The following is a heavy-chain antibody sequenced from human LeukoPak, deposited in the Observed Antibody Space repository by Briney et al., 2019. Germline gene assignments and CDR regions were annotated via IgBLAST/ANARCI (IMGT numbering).Heavy chain of an antibody. V-gene: IGHV3-11*04. Sequence: PGGSLRLSCAASGFTLSDSYMTWIRQAPGKGLEWVAFIDKSGGTTYYADSVKGRFTISRDNAKSSLYLEMNSLRAEDTAVYYCARDRNTDFWSGYYTNYFDYWGQGTLVTVSS. CDR3: ARDRNTDFWSGYYTNYFDY. CDR2: IDKSGGTT. D-gene: IGHD3-3*01. J-gene: IGHJ4*02. CDR1: GFTLSDSY.